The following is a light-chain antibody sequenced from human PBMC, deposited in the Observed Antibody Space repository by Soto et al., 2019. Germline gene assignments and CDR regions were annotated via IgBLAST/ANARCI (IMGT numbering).Light chain of an antibody. CDR1: GSDVGGYDY. V-gene: IGLV2-8*01. J-gene: IGLJ1*01. Sequence: QSALTQPPSASGSPGQSVTLSCTGTGSDVGGYDYVSWYQQHPGKAPKLMIYEVSKRPSGVPDRFSGSKSGNTASLTVSGLQAEDEADYYCSSYAGSNNFVFGTGTKLTVL. CDR2: EVS. CDR3: SSYAGSNNFV.